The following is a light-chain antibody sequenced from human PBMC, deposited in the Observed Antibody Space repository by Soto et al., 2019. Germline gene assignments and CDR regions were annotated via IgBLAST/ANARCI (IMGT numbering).Light chain of an antibody. CDR3: GTWDGSLSAGV. J-gene: IGLJ2*01. CDR2: DNN. V-gene: IGLV1-51*01. CDR1: TSNVGNNY. Sequence: QSVLTQPPSVSAAPGQKVTISCSGSTSNVGNNYVSWYQQLPGTAPRVLIYDNNKRPSGIPDRFSGSKSGTSATLGITGLQTGDEADYYCGTWDGSLSAGVFGGGTKLTVL.